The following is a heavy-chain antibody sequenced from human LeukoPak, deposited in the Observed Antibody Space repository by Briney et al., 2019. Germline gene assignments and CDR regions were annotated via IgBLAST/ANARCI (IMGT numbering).Heavy chain of an antibody. J-gene: IGHJ4*02. CDR3: ARAPKKITIFGVAIYFDY. Sequence: PSETLSLTCAVSGGSISSGGYSWSWIRQPPGKGLEWIGYIYHSGSTYYNPSLKSRVTISVDRSKNQFSLKLSSVTAADTAVYYCARAPKKITIFGVAIYFDYWGQGTLVTVSS. CDR1: GGSISSGGYS. D-gene: IGHD3-3*01. CDR2: IYHSGST. V-gene: IGHV4-30-2*01.